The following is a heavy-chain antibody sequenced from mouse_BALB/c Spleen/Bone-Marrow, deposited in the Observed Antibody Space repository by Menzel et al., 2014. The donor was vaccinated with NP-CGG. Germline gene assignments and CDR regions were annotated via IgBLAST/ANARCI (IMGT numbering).Heavy chain of an antibody. Sequence: EVMLVESGGGLVQPGGSMKLSCVASGFTFSSYWMSWVRQSPEKGLEWVAEIRLKSDNYATHYAESVKGKFTISRDDSKSRLYLQMNSLRTEDTGIYYCSGWDQFAFWGRGTLVTVSA. J-gene: IGHJ3*01. CDR3: SGWDQFAF. CDR2: IRLKSDNYAT. V-gene: IGHV6-6*02. CDR1: GFTFSSYW. D-gene: IGHD4-1*01.